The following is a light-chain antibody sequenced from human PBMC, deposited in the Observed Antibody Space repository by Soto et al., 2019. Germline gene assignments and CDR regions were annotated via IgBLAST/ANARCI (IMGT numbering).Light chain of an antibody. CDR1: QSVSSNS. CDR3: QQYGSSPTWT. CDR2: DAS. Sequence: EIVLTQSPGILSLSPGERATLSCRASQSVSSNSLAWFQQKFGQAPRLLIYDASNRATGIPDRFSGSGSGTDFTLTISRLEPEDFAVYFCQQYGSSPTWTFGQGTKVDIK. V-gene: IGKV3-20*01. J-gene: IGKJ1*01.